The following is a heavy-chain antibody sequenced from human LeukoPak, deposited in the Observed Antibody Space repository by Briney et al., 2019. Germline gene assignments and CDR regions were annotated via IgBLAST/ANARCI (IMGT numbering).Heavy chain of an antibody. Sequence: GGSLRLSCAASGFTVSSNYMSCVRQAPGKGLEWVSVIYRGGSTYYADSVKGRFTISRDNSKNTLYLQINSLRAEDTAVYYCARTSITYYYDSTGYTDYWGQGTLVTVSS. CDR2: IYRGGST. V-gene: IGHV3-53*01. CDR1: GFTVSSNY. D-gene: IGHD3-22*01. CDR3: ARTSITYYYDSTGYTDY. J-gene: IGHJ4*02.